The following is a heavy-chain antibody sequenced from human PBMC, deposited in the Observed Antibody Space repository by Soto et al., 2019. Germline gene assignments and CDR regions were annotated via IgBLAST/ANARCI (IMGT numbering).Heavy chain of an antibody. CDR1: GGSISSYY. J-gene: IGHJ4*02. CDR3: ARTPTSIAAAGTVFDY. CDR2: IYYSGST. D-gene: IGHD6-13*01. V-gene: IGHV4-59*08. Sequence: SETLSLTCTVSGGSISSYYWSWIRQPPGKGLEWIGYIYYSGSTNYNPTFKSRVTISVDTSKNQFSMKLSSVTAADTAVYYCARTPTSIAAAGTVFDYWGQGTLVTVSS.